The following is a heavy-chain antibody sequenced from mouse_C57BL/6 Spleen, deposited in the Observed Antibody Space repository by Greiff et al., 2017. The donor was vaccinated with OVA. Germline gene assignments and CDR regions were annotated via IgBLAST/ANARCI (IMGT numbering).Heavy chain of an antibody. D-gene: IGHD2-3*01. CDR2: IYPSDSET. CDR1: GYTFTSYW. Sequence: QVQLQQPGAELVRPGSSVKLSCKASGYTFTSYWMDWVKQRPGQGLEWIGNIYPSDSETHYNQKFKDKATLTVDKSSSTAYMQLSSLTSEDSAVYYCARRWLRGYYFDYWGQGTTLTVSS. J-gene: IGHJ2*01. V-gene: IGHV1-61*01. CDR3: ARRWLRGYYFDY.